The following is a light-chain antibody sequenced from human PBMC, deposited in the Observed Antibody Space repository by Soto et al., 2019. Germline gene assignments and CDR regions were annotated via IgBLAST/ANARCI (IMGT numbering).Light chain of an antibody. Sequence: EIVLTQSPGTLSLSPGETATLSCRASQSVSSAYLAWYQQKPGQAPRLLIYGISSRATGIPDRFRGRGSGTDFTLTISRLEPEDFAVYYCQQYGSSPFTFGPGTKVDIK. CDR2: GIS. J-gene: IGKJ3*01. V-gene: IGKV3-20*01. CDR3: QQYGSSPFT. CDR1: QSVSSAY.